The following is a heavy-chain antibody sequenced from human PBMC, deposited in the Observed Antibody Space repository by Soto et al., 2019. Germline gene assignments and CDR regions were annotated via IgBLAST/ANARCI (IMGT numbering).Heavy chain of an antibody. V-gene: IGHV3-23*01. Sequence: PGGSLRLSCAASGFTFSSYAMSWVRQAPGKGLEWVSAISGSGGSTYYADSVKGRFTISRDNSKNTLYLQMNSLRAEDTAVYYCAKLKGGQPGAQILDAFDIWGQGTMVTVS. CDR3: AKLKGGQPGAQILDAFDI. D-gene: IGHD1-26*01. CDR2: ISGSGGST. CDR1: GFTFSSYA. J-gene: IGHJ3*02.